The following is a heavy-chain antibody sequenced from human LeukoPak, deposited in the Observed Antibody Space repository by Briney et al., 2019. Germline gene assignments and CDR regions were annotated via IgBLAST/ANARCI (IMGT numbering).Heavy chain of an antibody. CDR1: GFIFSSYG. Sequence: GGSLRLSCAASGFIFSSYGMHWVRQAPGKGLEGVSGLSGGGHTTYYADSVKGRFTISRDNSKNTLYLQMNSLRAEDTAVYYCARGGSYLSAFDIWGQGTIVTVSS. CDR3: ARGGSYLSAFDI. CDR2: LSGGGHTT. D-gene: IGHD1-26*01. J-gene: IGHJ3*02. V-gene: IGHV3-NL1*01.